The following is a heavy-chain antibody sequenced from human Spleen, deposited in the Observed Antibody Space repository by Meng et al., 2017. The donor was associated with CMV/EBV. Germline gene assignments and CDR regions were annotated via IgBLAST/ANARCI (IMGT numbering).Heavy chain of an antibody. CDR3: AREGRSYYGSGSYYTN. V-gene: IGHV1-18*01. D-gene: IGHD3-10*01. CDR2: ISAYNGNT. Sequence: ASVKVSCKASGGTFNNYAISWVRQAPGQGLEWMGWISAYNGNTNYAQKLQGRVTMTTDTSTSTAYMELRSLRSDDTAVYYCAREGRSYYGSGSYYTNWGQGTLVTVSS. CDR1: GGTFNNYA. J-gene: IGHJ4*02.